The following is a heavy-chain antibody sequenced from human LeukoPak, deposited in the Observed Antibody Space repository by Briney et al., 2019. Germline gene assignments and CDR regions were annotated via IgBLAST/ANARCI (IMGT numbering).Heavy chain of an antibody. Sequence: SVKVSCKASGGTFSSYDISWVRQAPGQGLEWMGGIMPISGTANYAQKFQGRVTITADKPTNTAYMELSSLRSEDTAVYYCARDDNYGIFVNVDYWGQGTLVTVSS. D-gene: IGHD4-11*01. CDR3: ARDDNYGIFVNVDY. V-gene: IGHV1-69*06. CDR2: IMPISGTA. CDR1: GGTFSSYD. J-gene: IGHJ4*02.